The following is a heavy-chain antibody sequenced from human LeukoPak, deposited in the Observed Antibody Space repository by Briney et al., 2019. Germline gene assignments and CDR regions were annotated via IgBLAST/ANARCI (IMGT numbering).Heavy chain of an antibody. V-gene: IGHV3-30*03. Sequence: SGGSLRLSCVASGFTFSSYSMNWVRQAPGKGLDWEAVVSFHGTDKFYADSVKGRFTISRDNSKNTLYLQMNSLIPEDTAVYYCARAVPSRQAIDYWGQGTLVTVSS. CDR3: ARAVPSRQAIDY. CDR2: VSFHGTDK. J-gene: IGHJ4*02. CDR1: GFTFSSYS.